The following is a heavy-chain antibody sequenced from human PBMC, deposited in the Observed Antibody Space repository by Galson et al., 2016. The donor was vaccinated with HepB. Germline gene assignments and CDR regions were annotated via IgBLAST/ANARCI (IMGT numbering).Heavy chain of an antibody. CDR3: AKDWGLGV. J-gene: IGHJ6*02. Sequence: SLRLSCAASGFTFSIEAMYWVRQAPDKGLEFVAATSYDGETKHYADSVRGRFTISRDNSKNTLYLQMNSLRVEDMALYYCAKDWGLGVWGQGTTVTVSS. CDR1: GFTFSIEA. V-gene: IGHV3-30-3*02. D-gene: IGHD3-16*01. CDR2: TSYDGETK.